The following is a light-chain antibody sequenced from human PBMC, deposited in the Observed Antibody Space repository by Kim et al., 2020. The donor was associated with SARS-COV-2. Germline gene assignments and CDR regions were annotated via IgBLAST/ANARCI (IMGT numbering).Light chain of an antibody. CDR1: QSVSSSY. CDR3: QQYGSSPPIFT. V-gene: IGKV3-20*01. J-gene: IGKJ3*01. CDR2: GAS. Sequence: ERALLSCRASQSVSSSYLAGYQQKPGQAPRLLIYGASSRATGIPDRFSGSGSGTDFTLTISRLEPEDFAVYYCQQYGSSPPIFTFGPRAKVDIK.